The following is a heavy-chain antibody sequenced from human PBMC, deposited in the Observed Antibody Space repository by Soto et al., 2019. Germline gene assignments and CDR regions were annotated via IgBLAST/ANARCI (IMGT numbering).Heavy chain of an antibody. Sequence: ASVKVSCKASGYTFTDYFIHWVRQAPGQGLEWMGWINPDNGGTVYAQKFQGRITMARDTPVSTVYMELSGLRSGDTAVYYCTRSTQYRASLAFDFWDQGTLSTVST. CDR3: TRSTQYRASLAFDF. CDR2: INPDNGGT. J-gene: IGHJ4*02. CDR1: GYTFTDYF. D-gene: IGHD3-16*02. V-gene: IGHV1-2*02.